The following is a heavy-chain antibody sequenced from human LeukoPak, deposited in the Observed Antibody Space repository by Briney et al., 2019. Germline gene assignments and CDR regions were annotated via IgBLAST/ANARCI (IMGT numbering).Heavy chain of an antibody. Sequence: GGSLRLSCAASGFTFSSYAMSWVRQAPGKGLEWVSAISGSGGSTYYADSVKGRFTISRDNSKNTLYLQMNSLRAEDTAVYYCARDLLAYGDTYYFDYWGQGTLVTVSS. CDR2: ISGSGGST. J-gene: IGHJ4*02. CDR1: GFTFSSYA. V-gene: IGHV3-23*01. D-gene: IGHD4-17*01. CDR3: ARDLLAYGDTYYFDY.